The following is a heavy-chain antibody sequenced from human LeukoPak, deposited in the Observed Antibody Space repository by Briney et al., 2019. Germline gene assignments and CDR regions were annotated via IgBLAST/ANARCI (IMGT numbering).Heavy chain of an antibody. CDR2: ITASGGNT. D-gene: IGHD1-26*01. CDR3: AKHLGATPSYYFDY. CDR1: GFTFTDSA. J-gene: IGHJ4*02. V-gene: IGHV3-23*01. Sequence: GGSLRLSCAASGFTFTDSAMSWVRQAPGKGLEWVSLITASGGNTFYADSVKGRFTISRDNSKNTLYPQMNSLTAEDTAVYYCAKHLGATPSYYFDYWGQGTLVTVSS.